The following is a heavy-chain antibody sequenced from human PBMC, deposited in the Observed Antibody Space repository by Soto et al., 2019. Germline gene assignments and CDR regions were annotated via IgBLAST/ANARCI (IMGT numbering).Heavy chain of an antibody. Sequence: VQLQESGPGLVKPSGTLSLTCAVSGGSISSSCLWTWVRQPPGKGLEWIGQIYHSGTTSYNLSLKCRATISVDISKNQYSQNLNSVTAADKAVYYCATDNGLSIFGLSNWFYPWGERTLLTVSS. D-gene: IGHD3-3*01. V-gene: IGHV4-4*02. CDR2: IYHSGTT. CDR3: ATDNGLSIFGLSNWFYP. J-gene: IGHJ5*02. CDR1: GGSISSSCL.